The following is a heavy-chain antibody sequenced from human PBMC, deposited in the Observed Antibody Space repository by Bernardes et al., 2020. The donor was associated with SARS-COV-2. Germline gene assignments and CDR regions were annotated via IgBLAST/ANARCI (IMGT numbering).Heavy chain of an antibody. CDR2: INPNSGGT. Sequence: ASMKVSCKASGYTFTGYYMHWVRQAPGQGLEWMGWINPNSGGTNYAQKFQGRVTMTRDTSISTAYMELSRLRSDDTAVYYCARLARTLVYYYYGMDVWGQGTTVTVSS. V-gene: IGHV1-2*02. J-gene: IGHJ6*02. D-gene: IGHD6-13*01. CDR1: GYTFTGYY. CDR3: ARLARTLVYYYYGMDV.